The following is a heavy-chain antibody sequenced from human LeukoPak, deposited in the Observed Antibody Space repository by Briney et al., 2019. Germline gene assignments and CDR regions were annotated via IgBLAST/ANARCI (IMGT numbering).Heavy chain of an antibody. D-gene: IGHD6-19*01. Sequence: GGSLRLSCAASGFTFSSYEMNWVRQAPGKGLEWVSYISSSGSTIHYADSVKGRFTISRDNAKNSLYLQMNSLRAEDTAVYYCARSGWFIDYWGEGTLVTVSS. V-gene: IGHV3-48*03. J-gene: IGHJ4*02. CDR2: ISSSGSTI. CDR3: ARSGWFIDY. CDR1: GFTFSSYE.